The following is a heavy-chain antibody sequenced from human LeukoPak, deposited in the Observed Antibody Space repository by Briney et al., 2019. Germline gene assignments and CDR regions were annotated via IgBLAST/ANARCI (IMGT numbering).Heavy chain of an antibody. CDR1: GYTFTSYD. D-gene: IGHD3-10*01. CDR3: ARNGWFGELPNFDY. V-gene: IGHV1-8*02. CDR2: MNPNSGNT. J-gene: IGHJ4*02. Sequence: GASVKVSCKASGYTFTSYDINWVRQATGQGLEWMGWMNPNSGNTGYAQKFQGRVTMTRNTSISTAYMELSSLRSEDTAVYYCARNGWFGELPNFDYWGQGTLVTVSS.